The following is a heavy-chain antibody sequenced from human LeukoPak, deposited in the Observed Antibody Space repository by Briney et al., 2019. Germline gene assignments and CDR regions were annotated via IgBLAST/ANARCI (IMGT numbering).Heavy chain of an antibody. CDR2: ISAYNGNT. J-gene: IGHJ4*02. V-gene: IGHV1-18*01. CDR3: ASDCSNTSCYPWELDY. Sequence: ASVKGSCKASGYTFTSDGISWVRQAPGQGLEWMGWISAYNGNTNYAQKLQGRVTMTTDTSTSTAYMELRSLRSDDTAVYYCASDCSNTSCYPWELDYWGQGTLVTVSS. CDR1: GYTFTSDG. D-gene: IGHD2-2*01.